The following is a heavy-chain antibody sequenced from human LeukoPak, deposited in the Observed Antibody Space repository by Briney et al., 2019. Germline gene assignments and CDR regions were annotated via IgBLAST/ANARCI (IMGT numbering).Heavy chain of an antibody. CDR2: MNPNSGNT. J-gene: IGHJ6*03. Sequence: ASVKVSCKASGYTFTSYDINWVRQATGQGLEWMGWMNPNSGNTGYAQKFQGRVTMTRNTSISTAYMELNSLRSEDTAVYYCARGKNYVYYYYMDVWGKGTTVTISS. V-gene: IGHV1-8*01. CDR3: ARGKNYVYYYYMDV. D-gene: IGHD1-7*01. CDR1: GYTFTSYD.